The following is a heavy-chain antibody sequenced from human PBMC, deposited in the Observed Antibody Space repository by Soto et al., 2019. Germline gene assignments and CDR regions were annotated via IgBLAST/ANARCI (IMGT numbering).Heavy chain of an antibody. V-gene: IGHV4-61*01. Sequence: QVQLQESGPGLVKPSETLSLTCTVSGGSVSSGSYYWSWIRQPPGKGLEWIGYIYYSGRTNYNPSLKSRVTISLDTSKNQFSLKLSSVTTADTAVYYCARGADYWGRGTLVTVSS. J-gene: IGHJ4*02. CDR2: IYYSGRT. CDR3: ARGADY. CDR1: GGSVSSGSYY.